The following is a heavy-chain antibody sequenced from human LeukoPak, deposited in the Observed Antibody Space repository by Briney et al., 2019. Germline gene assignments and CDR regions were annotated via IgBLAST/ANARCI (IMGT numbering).Heavy chain of an antibody. Sequence: GGSLRLSCAASGFTFSSYAMHWVRQAPGKGLEWVAVISYDGSNKYYADSVQGRFTISRDNAKNSLYLQTNSQRAEDTAVYYCARAGQEWFGELGFDQWGQGTLVIVSS. CDR3: ARAGQEWFGELGFDQ. CDR2: ISYDGSNK. CDR1: GFTFSSYA. V-gene: IGHV3-30*04. D-gene: IGHD3-10*01. J-gene: IGHJ4*02.